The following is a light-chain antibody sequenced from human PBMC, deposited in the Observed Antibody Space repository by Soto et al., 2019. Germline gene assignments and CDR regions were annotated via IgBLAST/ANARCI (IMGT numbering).Light chain of an antibody. CDR2: GAS. J-gene: IGKJ1*01. Sequence: EIVMTQSPATLSVSPGERATLSCRASQSVSSNLAWYQQKPGQAPRLLIYGASTRATGIPARFSGSGSGTEFILTISSLQSEDFAVYYCQQYNYWPPWTFGQGTKV. CDR3: QQYNYWPPWT. V-gene: IGKV3-15*01. CDR1: QSVSSN.